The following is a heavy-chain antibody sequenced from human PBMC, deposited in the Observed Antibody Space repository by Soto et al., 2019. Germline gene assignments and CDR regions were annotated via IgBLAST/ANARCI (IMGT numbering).Heavy chain of an antibody. CDR1: GGTFSSYA. CDR3: ATGSSSNFDY. D-gene: IGHD6-19*01. Sequence: VASVKVSCKASGGTFSSYAISWVRQAPGQGLEWMGGIIPIFGTANYAQKFQGRVAITADESTSTAYMELSSLRSEDTAVYYCATGSSSNFDYWGQGTLVTVSS. V-gene: IGHV1-69*13. CDR2: IIPIFGTA. J-gene: IGHJ4*02.